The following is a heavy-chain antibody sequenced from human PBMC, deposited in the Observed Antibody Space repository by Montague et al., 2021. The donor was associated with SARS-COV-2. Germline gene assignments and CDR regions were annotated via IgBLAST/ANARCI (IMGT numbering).Heavy chain of an antibody. D-gene: IGHD1-14*01. CDR1: GFTFSSHC. Sequence: SLRLSCAASGFTFSSHCMSWVRQAPGKGLEWVSFIFSGGTSTYYADSVKGRFTISRDNSKNTLYLQMNTLRAEDTAVYYCAEDFGNWGQGTLVTVSS. CDR2: IFSGGTST. CDR3: AEDFGN. J-gene: IGHJ4*02. V-gene: IGHV3-23*03.